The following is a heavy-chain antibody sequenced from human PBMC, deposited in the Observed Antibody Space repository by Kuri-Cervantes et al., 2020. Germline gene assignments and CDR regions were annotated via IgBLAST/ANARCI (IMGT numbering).Heavy chain of an antibody. CDR3: ARASDYYGSSGYSYYYYHMDV. V-gene: IGHV4-38-2*01. Sequence: SQTLSLTCAVSVYTISSGYYLGWIRQPPGKGLEWIGSICHSGSTHYNPSLRRRVTISVDTSKYQFSLKLSSVTAADTAVYYCARASDYYGSSGYSYYYYHMDVWGKGTTVTVSS. D-gene: IGHD3-22*01. J-gene: IGHJ6*03. CDR1: VYTISSGYY. CDR2: ICHSGST.